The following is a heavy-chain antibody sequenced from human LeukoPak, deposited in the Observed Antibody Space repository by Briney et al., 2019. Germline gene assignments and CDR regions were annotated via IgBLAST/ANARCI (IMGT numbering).Heavy chain of an antibody. CDR1: GAPISSHY. J-gene: IGHJ5*02. V-gene: IGHV4-59*11. Sequence: TLSLTCTVSGAPISSHYWSWVRQPPGKGLEWIGYISGSTSYNPSLKSRVTISIDIPKNQFSMKLSSVTAADTAVYYCARDRWFDLWGQGTLVIVSS. CDR3: ARDRWFDL. CDR2: ISGST.